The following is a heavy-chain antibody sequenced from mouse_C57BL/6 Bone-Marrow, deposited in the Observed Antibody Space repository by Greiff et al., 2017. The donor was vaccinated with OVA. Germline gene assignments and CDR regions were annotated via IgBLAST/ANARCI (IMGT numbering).Heavy chain of an antibody. Sequence: EVQLQQSGPELVKPGASVKIPCKASGYTFTDYNMDWVKQSHGKSLEWIGDINPNNGGTIYNQKFKGKATLTVDKSSSKAYMELRSLTSEDTAVYCCARWGLRKGYAMDYWGQGTSVTVSS. CDR3: ARWGLRKGYAMDY. CDR2: INPNNGGT. CDR1: GYTFTDYN. D-gene: IGHD6-1*01. V-gene: IGHV1-18*01. J-gene: IGHJ4*01.